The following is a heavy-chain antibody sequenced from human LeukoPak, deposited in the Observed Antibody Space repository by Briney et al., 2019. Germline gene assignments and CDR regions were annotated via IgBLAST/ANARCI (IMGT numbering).Heavy chain of an antibody. V-gene: IGHV1-18*01. Sequence: GASVKVSCKASGYTFTSYGISWVRQAPGQGLEWMGWISAYNGNTNYAQKLQGRVTMTTDTSTSTAYMELRSLRSDDTAVYYCARPGFTGTTNHQMEYNDAFDIWGQGTMVTVSS. CDR2: ISAYNGNT. D-gene: IGHD1-7*01. CDR1: GYTFTSYG. CDR3: ARPGFTGTTNHQMEYNDAFDI. J-gene: IGHJ3*02.